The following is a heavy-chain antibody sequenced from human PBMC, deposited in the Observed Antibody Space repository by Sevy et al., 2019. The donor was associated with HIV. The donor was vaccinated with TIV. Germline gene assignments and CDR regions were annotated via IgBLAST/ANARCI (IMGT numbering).Heavy chain of an antibody. J-gene: IGHJ4*02. D-gene: IGHD2-8*01. CDR1: GFAFSKYS. V-gene: IGHV3-23*01. CDR2: LSFGCGEI. Sequence: GGSLRLSCAASGFAFSKYSMSWVRQPPGKGLEWISTLSFGCGEINYADSVKGRFTISRDNSKSSVYLQMNNLRPEDTAVYYCAREGCTKPHDYWGQGTLVTVSS. CDR3: AREGCTKPHDY.